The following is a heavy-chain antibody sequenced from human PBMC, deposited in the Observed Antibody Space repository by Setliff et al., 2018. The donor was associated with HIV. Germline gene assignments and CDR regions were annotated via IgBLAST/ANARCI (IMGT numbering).Heavy chain of an antibody. D-gene: IGHD2-2*01. J-gene: IGHJ4*02. Sequence: ASVKVSCKASGYTFSNYGISWVRQAPGQGLEWMGWISPYNGNTNYVQKPQGRVTITTDTSTSTAYMELRSLRSDDTALYYCARKPTGSASDYWGQGTLVTVSS. CDR3: ARKPTGSASDY. CDR2: ISPYNGNT. V-gene: IGHV1-18*01. CDR1: GYTFSNYG.